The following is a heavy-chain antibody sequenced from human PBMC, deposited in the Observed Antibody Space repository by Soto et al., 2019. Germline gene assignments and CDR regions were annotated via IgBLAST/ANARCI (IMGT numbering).Heavy chain of an antibody. J-gene: IGHJ3*02. CDR2: ISAYNGNT. CDR1: GYTFTSYG. V-gene: IGHV1-18*01. Sequence: GASVKVSCKAFGYTFTSYGISWVRQAPVQGLEWMGWISAYNGNTSYAQKLPGRVTVTTDTSTSKAYMELRSLRSDDTAVYYCARDFYDSSGYPRFDIGGRATMVTV. CDR3: ARDFYDSSGYPRFDI. D-gene: IGHD3-22*01.